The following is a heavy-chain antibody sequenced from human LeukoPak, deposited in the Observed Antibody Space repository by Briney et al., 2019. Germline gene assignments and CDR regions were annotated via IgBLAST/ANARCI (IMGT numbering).Heavy chain of an antibody. Sequence: GGSLRLSCAASGFTLVPYTMNLVRQVPGKGLEWVSSIGSLGTDIYYTDSVKGRFTVSRDNAQNSLYLQMNSLRAEDTALYYCARDLMLRLGELDLWGQGTLVTVSS. CDR2: IGSLGTDI. V-gene: IGHV3-21*01. CDR1: GFTLVPYT. CDR3: ARDLMLRLGELDL. J-gene: IGHJ5*02. D-gene: IGHD3-16*01.